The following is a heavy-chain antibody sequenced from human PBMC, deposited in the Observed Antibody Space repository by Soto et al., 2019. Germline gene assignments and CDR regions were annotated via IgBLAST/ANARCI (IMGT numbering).Heavy chain of an antibody. Sequence: SETLSLTCGVSGGSISSSNCWSFVRQPPGKGLEWIGEIYHSGSTNYNPSLKSRVTISVDKSKNQFSLKLSSVTAADTAVYYCARGIAVAGYYYYYGMDVWGQGTTVTVSS. J-gene: IGHJ6*02. CDR2: IYHSGST. V-gene: IGHV4-4*02. CDR1: GGSISSSNC. D-gene: IGHD6-19*01. CDR3: ARGIAVAGYYYYYGMDV.